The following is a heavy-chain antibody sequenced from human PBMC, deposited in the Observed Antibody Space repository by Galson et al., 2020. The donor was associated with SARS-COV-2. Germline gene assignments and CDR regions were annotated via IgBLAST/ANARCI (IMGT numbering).Heavy chain of an antibody. CDR3: ARQVVAKTYYFDN. Sequence: ASETLSLTCSVSGYSISSGYYWMWIRQSPERGLEWIANIHRSGSTYYHPSLKSRSTISVDTSQNQFSLRLNSMTAADTAVYYCARQVVAKTYYFDNWGRGILVSVSS. CDR2: IHRSGST. J-gene: IGHJ4*02. D-gene: IGHD2-15*01. CDR1: GYSISSGYY. V-gene: IGHV4-38-2*02.